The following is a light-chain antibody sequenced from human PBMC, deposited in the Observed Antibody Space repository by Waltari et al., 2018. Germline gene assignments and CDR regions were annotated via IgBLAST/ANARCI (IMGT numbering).Light chain of an antibody. J-gene: IGKJ2*01. Sequence: EILMTQSPVALSVSSGERATLSCRASQNVSDNLAWYQQRPGQAPVLLICRVSIRAPGVPDRFSGGGSATQFTLTINSLQSSDSAVYYCQQYMNWPPGYTFGQGTKVEIK. CDR3: QQYMNWPPGYT. V-gene: IGKV3-15*01. CDR2: RVS. CDR1: QNVSDN.